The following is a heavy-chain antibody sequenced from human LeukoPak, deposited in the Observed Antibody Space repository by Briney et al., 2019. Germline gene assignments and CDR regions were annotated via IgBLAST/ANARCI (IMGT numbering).Heavy chain of an antibody. D-gene: IGHD4-17*01. Sequence: PGGSLRLSRAASGFTFSSYSMNWVRQAPGKGLEWVSSISSSSSYVYYADSVKGRFTISRDNAKNSLYLQMNSLRAEDTAVYYCARDLATVRGRGVGYWGQGTLVTVSS. CDR3: ARDLATVRGRGVGY. V-gene: IGHV3-21*01. CDR1: GFTFSSYS. J-gene: IGHJ4*02. CDR2: ISSSSSYV.